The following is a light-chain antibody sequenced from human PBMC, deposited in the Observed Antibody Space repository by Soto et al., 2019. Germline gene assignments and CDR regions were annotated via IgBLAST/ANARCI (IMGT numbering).Light chain of an antibody. CDR2: DVT. CDR1: SSDVGGYNF. V-gene: IGLV2-11*01. CDR3: CSYVGSYTSYV. J-gene: IGLJ1*01. Sequence: QSVLTQPRSVSGSPGQSVTISCTGTSSDVGGYNFVSWYQQHPGKAPKFMIYDVTKRLSGVPDRFSGSKSGNTASLTISGLPAEDEADYYCCSYVGSYTSYVFGSGTKLIVL.